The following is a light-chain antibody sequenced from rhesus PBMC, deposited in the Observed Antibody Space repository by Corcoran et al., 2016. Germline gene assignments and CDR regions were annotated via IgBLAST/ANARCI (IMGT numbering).Light chain of an antibody. Sequence: DVQMTQSPSSLSASVGDRVTITCRASQDIRNNLAWYQPKPGKVPKLIIYKASTLQGGIPGRFSGIGVGTDFSLTSSNLQPEYFGTFYCQYGYGLLFTFGPGTRLDIK. J-gene: IGKJ3*01. CDR1: QDIRNN. CDR3: QYGYGLLFT. V-gene: IGKV1-25*01. CDR2: KAS.